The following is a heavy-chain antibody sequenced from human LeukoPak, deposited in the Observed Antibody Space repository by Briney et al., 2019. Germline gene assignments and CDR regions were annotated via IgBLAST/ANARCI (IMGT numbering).Heavy chain of an antibody. D-gene: IGHD2-2*01. CDR1: GYSFTNYW. CDR3: ARLTSSWSIDY. V-gene: IGHV5-51*01. J-gene: IGHJ4*01. CDR2: ISPDGSDT. Sequence: GESLKISCKGSGYSFTNYWIGWVRQMPGKGLEWMGIISPDGSDTRYSPSFQGQVTISADKSISTAYLQWSSLKASDTAMYYCARLTSSWSIDYWGQGSPVTVSS.